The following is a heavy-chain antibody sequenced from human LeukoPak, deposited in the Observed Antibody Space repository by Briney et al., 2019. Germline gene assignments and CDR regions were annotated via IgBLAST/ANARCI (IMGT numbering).Heavy chain of an antibody. V-gene: IGHV1-69*05. CDR2: IVPIFDSP. CDR3: ARQVVAAGFDD. J-gene: IGHJ4*02. Sequence: SVKVSCKASGGTFRDYALCWVRLAPGQGVEWMGGIVPIFDSPTYGQNFQDRVSMTIDESTATAYLELRSLRSDDTAIYYCARQVVAAGFDDWGQGTLVTVSS. CDR1: GGTFRDYA. D-gene: IGHD6-25*01.